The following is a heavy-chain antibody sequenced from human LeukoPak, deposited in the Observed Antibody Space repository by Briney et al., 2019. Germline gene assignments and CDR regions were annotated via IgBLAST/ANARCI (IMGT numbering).Heavy chain of an antibody. V-gene: IGHV1-8*01. CDR3: ARLSQTPDYYTLGGYYYLGY. Sequence: ASVKVSCKASRYTFTSYDINWVREAAGHGLEWMGWMNPNTGRTGYAQKFQGRITMTRDTSTNTAYMELTNLTSEDTAIYYCARLSQTPDYYTLGGYYYLGYWGQGTPVTVSS. D-gene: IGHD3-10*01. J-gene: IGHJ4*02. CDR1: RYTFTSYD. CDR2: MNPNTGRT.